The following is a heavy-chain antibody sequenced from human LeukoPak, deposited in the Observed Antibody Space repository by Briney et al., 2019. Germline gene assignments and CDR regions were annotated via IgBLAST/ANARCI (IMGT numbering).Heavy chain of an antibody. V-gene: IGHV4-34*01. CDR2: ISHSGST. CDR3: AILPLWFGDGY. Sequence: PSETLSLTCAVYGGSFSGYYWSWIRQPPGKGLEWIGEISHSGSTNYNPSLKSRVTISVDTSKNQFSLKLSSVTAADTAVYYCAILPLWFGDGYWGQGTLVTVSS. D-gene: IGHD3-10*01. J-gene: IGHJ4*02. CDR1: GGSFSGYY.